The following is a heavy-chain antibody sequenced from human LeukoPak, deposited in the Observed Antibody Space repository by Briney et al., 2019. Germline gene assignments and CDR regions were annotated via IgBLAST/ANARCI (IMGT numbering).Heavy chain of an antibody. CDR1: GFTFSNYW. J-gene: IGHJ3*02. V-gene: IGHV3-7*01. CDR2: IKQGGSEK. D-gene: IGHD6-19*01. Sequence: GGSLRLSCAASGFTFSNYWMSWVRQAPGKGLEWVANIKQGGSEKYYVDSVKGRFTISRDNAQKSLYLQMNSLRAEDTAVYYCAREWLVSSLEVDAFDIWGQGTMVTVSS. CDR3: AREWLVSSLEVDAFDI.